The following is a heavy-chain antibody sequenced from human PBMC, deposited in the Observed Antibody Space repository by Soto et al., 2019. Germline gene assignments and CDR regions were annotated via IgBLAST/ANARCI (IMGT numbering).Heavy chain of an antibody. D-gene: IGHD1-1*01. CDR3: ARGYPNNWNLNWFDP. J-gene: IGHJ5*02. V-gene: IGHV4-59*01. CDR2: IFYSGTT. Sequence: SETLSLTCTISGDSISSYYWSWIRQPPGKGPEWIGYIFYSGTTNYNPSLKSRLSISIDTSNNQFSLRLSSLTAADTAVYFCARGYPNNWNLNWFDPWGQGTLVKVSS. CDR1: GDSISSYY.